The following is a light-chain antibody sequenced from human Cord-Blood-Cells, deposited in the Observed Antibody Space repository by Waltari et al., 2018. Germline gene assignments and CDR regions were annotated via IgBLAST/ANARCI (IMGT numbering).Light chain of an antibody. CDR2: AAS. Sequence: VIWMTQSPSLLSASTRDRVTISCRMSQGIRSYLAWYQQKPGKAPELLIYAASTLQSGVPSRFSGSGSGTDFTLTISCLQSEDFATYYCQQYYSFPYTFGQGTKLEIK. J-gene: IGKJ2*01. CDR3: QQYYSFPYT. V-gene: IGKV1D-8*01. CDR1: QGIRSY.